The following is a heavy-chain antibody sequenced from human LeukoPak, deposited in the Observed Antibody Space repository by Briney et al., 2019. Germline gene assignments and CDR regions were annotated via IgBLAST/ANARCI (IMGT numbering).Heavy chain of an antibody. CDR1: GGTFSSYA. CDR2: IIPIFGTA. CDR3: ARGWLAETTVVTPYNY. Sequence: SVKVYCKASGGTFSSYAISWVRQAPGQGLEWMGGIIPIFGTANYAQKFQGRVTITAVESMRTAYMELSGLRSEDTAVYYCARGWLAETTVVTPYNYWGQGTLVTVSS. J-gene: IGHJ4*02. D-gene: IGHD4-23*01. V-gene: IGHV1-69*13.